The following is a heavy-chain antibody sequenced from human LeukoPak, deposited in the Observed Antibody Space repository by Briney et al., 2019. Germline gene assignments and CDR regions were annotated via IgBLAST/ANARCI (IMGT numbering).Heavy chain of an antibody. CDR2: IYSGGST. D-gene: IGHD3-10*01. Sequence: GGSLRLSCAASGFTFRSYGMHWVRQAPGKGLEWVSVIYSGGSTYYADSVKGRFTISRDNSKNTLYLQMNSLRAEDTAVYYCARELWFGALDYWGQGTLVTVSS. V-gene: IGHV3-53*01. J-gene: IGHJ4*02. CDR3: ARELWFGALDY. CDR1: GFTFRSYG.